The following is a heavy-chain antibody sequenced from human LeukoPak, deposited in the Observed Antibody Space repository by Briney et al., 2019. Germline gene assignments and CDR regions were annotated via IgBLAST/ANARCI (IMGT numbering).Heavy chain of an antibody. D-gene: IGHD3-10*01. CDR2: IIPILGIA. Sequence: SVKVSCKASGGTFSSYAISWVRQAPGQGLEWMGRIIPILGIANYAQKFQGRVTITADKSTSTAYMELSSLRSEDTAVYYCARGTMVRGVHNWFDPWGRGTLVTVSS. V-gene: IGHV1-69*04. J-gene: IGHJ5*02. CDR1: GGTFSSYA. CDR3: ARGTMVRGVHNWFDP.